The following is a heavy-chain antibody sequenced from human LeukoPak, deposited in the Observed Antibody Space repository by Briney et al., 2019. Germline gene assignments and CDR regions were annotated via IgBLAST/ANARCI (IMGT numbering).Heavy chain of an antibody. CDR1: GGSISSHY. CDR2: IYYSGST. J-gene: IGHJ2*01. Sequence: SETLSLTCTVSGGSISSHYWSWIRQPPGKGLEWIGYIYYSGSTNYNPSLKSRVTISVDTSKNQFSLKLSSVTAADTAVYYCARAKPYYYDSSWYFDLWGRGTLVTVSS. V-gene: IGHV4-59*11. CDR3: ARAKPYYYDSSWYFDL. D-gene: IGHD3-22*01.